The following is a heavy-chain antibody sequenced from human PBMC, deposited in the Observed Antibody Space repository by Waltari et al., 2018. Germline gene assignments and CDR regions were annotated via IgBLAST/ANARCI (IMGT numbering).Heavy chain of an antibody. J-gene: IGHJ4*02. Sequence: QVQLLQSGAEVKEPGASVKVSCKASGYTFSDYYIPWVRQAPGQGLEWMGRINPNSGGTNSAQKFQGRVTLTRDTSISTAYMELSRLTSDDPAVYYCARGYGSAWYAVGDCWGQGTLVTVSS. V-gene: IGHV1-2*06. CDR3: ARGYGSAWYAVGDC. CDR1: GYTFSDYY. D-gene: IGHD6-19*01. CDR2: INPNSGGT.